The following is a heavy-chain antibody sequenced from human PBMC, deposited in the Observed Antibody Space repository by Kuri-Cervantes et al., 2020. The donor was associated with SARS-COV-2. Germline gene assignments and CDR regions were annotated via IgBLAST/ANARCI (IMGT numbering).Heavy chain of an antibody. J-gene: IGHJ4*02. D-gene: IGHD1-7*01. CDR3: AKAYWNYNYFDY. CDR1: GFTFSSYA. V-gene: IGHV3-23*01. Sequence: GESLKISCAASGFTFSSYAMRWVRQAPRKGLEWVSGISGSGGSIYYADSVKGRCAISRDNSKNTLYLQMNSLRAEDTAVYYCAKAYWNYNYFDYWGQGTLVTVSS. CDR2: ISGSGGSI.